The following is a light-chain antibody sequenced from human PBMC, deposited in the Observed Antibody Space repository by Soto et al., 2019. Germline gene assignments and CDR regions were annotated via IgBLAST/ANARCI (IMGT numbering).Light chain of an antibody. CDR2: GAS. V-gene: IGKV3-20*01. CDR3: QQYGSSLIT. Sequence: EIVLTQSPGTLSLSPGERATLSCRASQSVTSNYLAWYQQKPGQAPRLLIYGASSRATGIPDNFSGSGSETDFTLTISRLEPEDFAMYYCQQYGSSLITVGQGTRLEIK. J-gene: IGKJ5*01. CDR1: QSVTSNY.